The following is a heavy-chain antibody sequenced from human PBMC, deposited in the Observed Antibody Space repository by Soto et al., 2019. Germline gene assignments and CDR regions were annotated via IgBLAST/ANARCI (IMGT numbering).Heavy chain of an antibody. Sequence: PGGSLRLSCAASGFTFDDYAMHWVRQAPGKGLEWVSGISWNSGSIGYADSVKGRLTISRDNAKNSLYLQMNSLRAEDTALYYCAKDNRGTWGFPGYWGQGTLVTVSS. D-gene: IGHD7-27*01. CDR1: GFTFDDYA. J-gene: IGHJ4*02. CDR2: ISWNSGSI. CDR3: AKDNRGTWGFPGY. V-gene: IGHV3-9*01.